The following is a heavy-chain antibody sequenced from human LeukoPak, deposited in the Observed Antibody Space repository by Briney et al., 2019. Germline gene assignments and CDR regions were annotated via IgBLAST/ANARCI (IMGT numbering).Heavy chain of an antibody. D-gene: IGHD6-6*01. V-gene: IGHV3-33*01. Sequence: GGSLRLSCAASGFTFSSYGMHWVRQAPGKGLEWVAVIWYDGSNKFYADSVKGRFTISRDNSKNTLYLQMNSLRAEDTAVYYCARDLSQLSGFDYWGQGTLVTVSS. CDR2: IWYDGSNK. CDR1: GFTFSSYG. J-gene: IGHJ4*02. CDR3: ARDLSQLSGFDY.